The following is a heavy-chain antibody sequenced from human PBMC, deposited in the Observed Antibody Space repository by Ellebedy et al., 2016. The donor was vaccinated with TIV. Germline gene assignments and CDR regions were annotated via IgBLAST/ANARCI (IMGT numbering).Heavy chain of an antibody. V-gene: IGHV3-74*01. CDR3: ARTTVNSGYDHFDY. CDR1: GFTFSSYW. CDR2: INSDGSST. J-gene: IGHJ4*02. Sequence: GGSLRLSXAASGFTFSSYWMHWVRQAPGKGLVWVSRINSDGSSTSYADSVKGRFTISRDNAKNTLYLQMNSLRAEDTAVYYCARTTVNSGYDHFDYWGQGTLVTVSS. D-gene: IGHD5-12*01.